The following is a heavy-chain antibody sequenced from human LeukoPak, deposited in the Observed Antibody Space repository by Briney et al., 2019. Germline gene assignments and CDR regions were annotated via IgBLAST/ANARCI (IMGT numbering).Heavy chain of an antibody. J-gene: IGHJ4*02. D-gene: IGHD3-10*01. CDR3: ARGGQLLWFGESEDY. Sequence: PGGSLRLSCAASGFTFSSYWMSWVRQAPGKGLEWVANIKQDGSEKYYVDSVKGRFTISRDNAKNSLYLQMNSLRGEDTAVYYCARGGQLLWFGESEDYWGQGTLVTVSS. CDR2: IKQDGSEK. CDR1: GFTFSSYW. V-gene: IGHV3-7*01.